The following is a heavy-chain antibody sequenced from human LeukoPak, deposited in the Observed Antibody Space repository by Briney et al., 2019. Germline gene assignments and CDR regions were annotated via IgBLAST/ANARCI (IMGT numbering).Heavy chain of an antibody. V-gene: IGHV1-2*02. CDR1: GYNFSGHY. D-gene: IGHD1-26*01. CDR3: ASPPLSSAMYYAH. J-gene: IGHJ4*02. CDR2: IKPSDGDT. Sequence: ASVKVSCKASGYNFSGHYMHGVRQAPGQGLEWMGWIKPSDGDTNYAQNFQGRVTMTRDTSLSTAYMELSSLRSDDPAVYYCASPPLSSAMYYAHWGQGTLVTVSS.